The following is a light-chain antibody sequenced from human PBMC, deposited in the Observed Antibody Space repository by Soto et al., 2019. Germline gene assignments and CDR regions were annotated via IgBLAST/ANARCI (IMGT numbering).Light chain of an antibody. CDR1: QTITTY. J-gene: IGKJ1*01. CDR2: AAS. CDR3: QQTYSALWT. V-gene: IGKV1-39*01. Sequence: DIQMTQSPSSLSASVGDRVTISCRASQTITTYLNWYQQKPGKAPKLLIYAASSLHSGVPSRFSGSGSGTDFTLTISSLQPEDFAAYDCQQTYSALWTFGQGTKLEIK.